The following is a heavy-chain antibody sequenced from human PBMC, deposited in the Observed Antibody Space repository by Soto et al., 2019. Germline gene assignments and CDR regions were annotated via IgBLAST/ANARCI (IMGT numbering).Heavy chain of an antibody. J-gene: IGHJ3*02. D-gene: IGHD2-15*01. Sequence: PGGSLRLSCAASGFTFSSYSMNWVRQAPGKGLEWVSSISSSSSYIYYADSVKGRFTISRDNAKNSLYLQMKSLRAEDTAVYYCASPMNVELHAFDIWGQGTMVTVSS. CDR2: ISSSSSYI. V-gene: IGHV3-21*01. CDR3: ASPMNVELHAFDI. CDR1: GFTFSSYS.